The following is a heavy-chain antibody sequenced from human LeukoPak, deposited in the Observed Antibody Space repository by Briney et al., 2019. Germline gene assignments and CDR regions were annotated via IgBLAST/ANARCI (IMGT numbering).Heavy chain of an antibody. J-gene: IGHJ5*02. CDR2: INHSGST. D-gene: IGHD2-15*01. CDR1: GGSFSGYY. CDR3: ARGGLYWSGGSCSLWFDP. V-gene: IGHV4-34*01. Sequence: PSETLSLTCAVYGGSFSGYYWSWIRHPPGKGLEWIGEINHSGSTKHNPSLRSRVTISVDTSKNQFSLKLSSVTAAAAAVYYCARGGLYWSGGSCSLWFDPWGQGTLVTVSS.